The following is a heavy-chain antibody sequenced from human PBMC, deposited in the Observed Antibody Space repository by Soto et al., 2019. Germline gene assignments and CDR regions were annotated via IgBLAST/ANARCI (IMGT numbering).Heavy chain of an antibody. J-gene: IGHJ4*02. CDR1: GFTFSSYA. D-gene: IGHD2-15*01. V-gene: IGHV3-23*01. Sequence: GGSLRLSCAASGFTFSSYAMSWVRQAPGKGLEWVSAISGSGGSTYYADSVKGRFTISRDNSKNTLYLQMNSLRAEDTAVYYCAKDIAVVVAATSFDYWGQGTLVTVSS. CDR3: AKDIAVVVAATSFDY. CDR2: ISGSGGST.